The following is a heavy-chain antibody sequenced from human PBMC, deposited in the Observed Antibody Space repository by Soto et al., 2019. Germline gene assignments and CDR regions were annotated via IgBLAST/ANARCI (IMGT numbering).Heavy chain of an antibody. CDR3: ANYSGHPWLEP. D-gene: IGHD6-19*01. J-gene: IGHJ5*02. CDR1: GGPFSSYA. CDR2: TIHVFGTK. V-gene: IGHV1-69*01. Sequence: QVQLVQSGAEVKKPGSSVKVSCKASGGPFSSYAISWVRQSPGQGLEWMGGTIHVFGTKYYAQKLRGRVTNTAGASTATVYMEPNDRRSDDPTIYSWANYSGHPWLEPWGQGTLVTVYS.